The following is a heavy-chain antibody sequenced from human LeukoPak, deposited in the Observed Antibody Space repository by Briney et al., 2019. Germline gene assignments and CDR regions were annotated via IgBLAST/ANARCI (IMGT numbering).Heavy chain of an antibody. V-gene: IGHV3-74*01. D-gene: IGHD3-3*01. CDR2: INSDGSST. CDR1: GFTFSSYW. CDR3: ARDRDLTVGY. Sequence: PGGSLRLSCAASGFTFSSYWMHWVRQAPGKRLVWVSRINSDGSSTSYADSVKGRFTISRDNAKNTLYLQMNSLRAEDTAVYYCARDRDLTVGYWGQGTLVTVSS. J-gene: IGHJ4*02.